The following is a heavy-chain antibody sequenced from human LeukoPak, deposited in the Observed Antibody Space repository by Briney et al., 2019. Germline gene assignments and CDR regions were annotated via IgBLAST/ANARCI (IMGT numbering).Heavy chain of an antibody. CDR3: ARDGKDCSGGSCYYFDY. J-gene: IGHJ4*02. CDR2: INAGNGNT. D-gene: IGHD2-15*01. Sequence: ASVKVSCKASGYTFTSYAMHWVRQAPGQRLEWMGWINAGNGNTKYSQKFQGRVTITRDTSASTAYMELSSLRSEDTAVYYCARDGKDCSGGSCYYFDYWGQGTLVTVSS. V-gene: IGHV1-3*01. CDR1: GYTFTSYA.